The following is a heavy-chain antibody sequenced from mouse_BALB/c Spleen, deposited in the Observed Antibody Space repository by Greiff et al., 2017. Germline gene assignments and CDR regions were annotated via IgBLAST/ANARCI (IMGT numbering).Heavy chain of an antibody. CDR3: ARHKGKGTSGAMDY. CDR2: ISSGGSYT. J-gene: IGHJ4*01. D-gene: IGHD2-1*01. V-gene: IGHV5-6*01. CDR1: GFTFSSYG. Sequence: EVQLVESGGDLVKPGGSLKLSCAASGFTFSSYGMSWVRQTPDKRLEWVATISSGGSYTYYPDSVKGRFTISRDNAKNTLYLQMSSLKSEDTAMYYCARHKGKGTSGAMDYWGQGTSVTVSS.